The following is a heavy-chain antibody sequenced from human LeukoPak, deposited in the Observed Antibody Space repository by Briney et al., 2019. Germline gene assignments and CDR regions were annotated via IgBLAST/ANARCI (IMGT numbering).Heavy chain of an antibody. Sequence: SETLSLTCTVSGGSISTYYWSWIRQPPGKGLEWIGEINHSGSTNYNPSLKSRVTISVDTSKNQFSLKLSSVTAADTAVYYCARQGIYSGYDFDYWGQGTLVTVSS. J-gene: IGHJ4*02. CDR3: ARQGIYSGYDFDY. CDR2: INHSGST. D-gene: IGHD5-12*01. CDR1: GGSISTYY. V-gene: IGHV4-34*01.